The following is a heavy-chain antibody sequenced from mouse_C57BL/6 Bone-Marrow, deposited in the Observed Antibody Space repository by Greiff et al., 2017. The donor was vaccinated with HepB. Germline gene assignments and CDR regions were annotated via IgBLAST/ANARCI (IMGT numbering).Heavy chain of an antibody. CDR3: ARVDYDYDKVFAY. CDR2: INPSNGGT. Sequence: QVQLQQPGTELVKPGASVKLSCKASGYTFTNYWMHWVKQRPGQGLEWIGNINPSNGGTNYNEKFKSKATLTVDKSSSTAYMQLSSLTSEDSAVYYCARVDYDYDKVFAYWGQGTLVTVSA. CDR1: GYTFTNYW. D-gene: IGHD2-4*01. J-gene: IGHJ3*01. V-gene: IGHV1-53*01.